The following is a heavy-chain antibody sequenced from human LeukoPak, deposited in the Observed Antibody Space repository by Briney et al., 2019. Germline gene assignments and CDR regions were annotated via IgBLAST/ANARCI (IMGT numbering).Heavy chain of an antibody. CDR1: GFTFSRYA. J-gene: IGHJ4*02. Sequence: SGGSLRLSCAASGFTFSRYAMHWVRQAPGKGLEWVSVISYDGSKKYYADSVKGRFTISRDNSKNTLYLQMNSLRGEDTAVYYCAKYRLVRGVITDYYFDYWGQGTLVTVSS. D-gene: IGHD3-10*01. CDR2: ISYDGSKK. V-gene: IGHV3-30-3*02. CDR3: AKYRLVRGVITDYYFDY.